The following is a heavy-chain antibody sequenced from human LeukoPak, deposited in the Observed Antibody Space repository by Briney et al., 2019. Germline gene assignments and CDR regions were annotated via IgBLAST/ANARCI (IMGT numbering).Heavy chain of an antibody. Sequence: SETLSLTCTVSGGSITSGAYYWGWIRQPPGKGLEWIGGINYSGSTYSNPSLKSRVTISVDTSKNQFSLKLISVTAADTAVYYCARNRRSYDSSGYQNYFAYWGQGTQVIVSS. D-gene: IGHD3-22*01. CDR3: ARNRRSYDSSGYQNYFAY. V-gene: IGHV4-39*01. CDR2: INYSGST. J-gene: IGHJ4*02. CDR1: GGSITSGAYY.